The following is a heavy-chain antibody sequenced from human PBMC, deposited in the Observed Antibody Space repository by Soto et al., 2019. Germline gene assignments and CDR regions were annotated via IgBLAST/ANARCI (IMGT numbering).Heavy chain of an antibody. V-gene: IGHV3-13*01. CDR3: ATVGSEVGLPSGYWGSPHKRTYYFDY. CDR1: GFTFSSYD. Sequence: PGGSLRLSCAASGFTFSSYDMHWVRQATGKGLEWVSAIGTAGDTYYPGSVKGRFTISRENAKNSLYLQMNSRRAGDTAVYYCATVGSEVGLPSGYWGSPHKRTYYFDYWGQGTLVTVSS. J-gene: IGHJ4*02. CDR2: IGTAGDT. D-gene: IGHD3-22*01.